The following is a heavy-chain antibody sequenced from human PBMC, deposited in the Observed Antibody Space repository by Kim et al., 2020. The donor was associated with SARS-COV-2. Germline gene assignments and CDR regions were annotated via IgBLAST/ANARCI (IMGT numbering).Heavy chain of an antibody. D-gene: IGHD6-13*01. Sequence: GGSLRLSCAASGFTFSSYSMSWVRQAPGKGLEYVSYISSNGSNTYYADSVKGRFTISRDNAKNSLYLQMSSLRAEDTAVYYCAREATPAGSYYYYYY. CDR2: ISSNGSNT. CDR1: GFTFSSYS. CDR3: AREATPAGSYYYYYY. J-gene: IGHJ6*03. V-gene: IGHV3-48*04.